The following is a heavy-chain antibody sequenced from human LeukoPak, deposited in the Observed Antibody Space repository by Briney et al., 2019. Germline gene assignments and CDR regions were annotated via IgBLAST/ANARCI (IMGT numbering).Heavy chain of an antibody. Sequence: GESLKISCRGSGYSFTSYWIGWVRQMPGKGRGWMGIIYPGDSDTTYRPSFQGQVTISADKSISTSYLQWSSLKASDTAMYYWARRFEPPAFDIWGQRTMVTVSS. V-gene: IGHV5-51*01. D-gene: IGHD3-10*01. J-gene: IGHJ3*02. CDR2: IYPGDSDT. CDR3: ARRFEPPAFDI. CDR1: GYSFTSYW.